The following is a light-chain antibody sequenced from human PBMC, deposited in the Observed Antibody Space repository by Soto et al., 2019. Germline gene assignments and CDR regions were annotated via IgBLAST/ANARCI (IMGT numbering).Light chain of an antibody. CDR2: GAS. Sequence: EIMLTQSPGTLSLSPGKRATLSCRASQSISSSYLAWYQQRPGQAPRLLIYGASSRATGLPDRFSGSGSGTEFTLPISRLEPEDFAVYYCQQYGSSSWTFGQGTMVDI. CDR3: QQYGSSSWT. V-gene: IGKV3-20*01. CDR1: QSISSSY. J-gene: IGKJ1*01.